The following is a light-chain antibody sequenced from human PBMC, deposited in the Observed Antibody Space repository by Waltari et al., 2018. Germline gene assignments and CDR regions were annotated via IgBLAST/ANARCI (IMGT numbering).Light chain of an antibody. J-gene: IGKJ2*01. CDR2: WAS. CDR3: QQYYSRHSYT. Sequence: DFVMTQSPDSLAVSLGERATINCKSSQSLLYTSNYKNYLAWYQQKPEQPPKLLIYWASTRESGVPDRFSGSGSGTDFTLTISSLQAEDVAVYYCQQYYSRHSYTFGQGTKLEIK. V-gene: IGKV4-1*01. CDR1: QSLLYTSNYKNY.